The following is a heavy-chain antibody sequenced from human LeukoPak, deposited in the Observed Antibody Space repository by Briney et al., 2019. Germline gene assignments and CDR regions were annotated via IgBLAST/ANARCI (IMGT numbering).Heavy chain of an antibody. V-gene: IGHV3-23*01. CDR3: ATEGDPNIAAAGTFEY. D-gene: IGHD6-25*01. J-gene: IGHJ4*02. CDR2: ISGSGGST. Sequence: QSGGSLRLSCAASGFTVSSNSMSWVRQAPGKGLEWVSAISGSGGSTYYADSVKGRFTISRDNSMNTLYLQMNSLRAEDTAVYFCATEGDPNIAAAGTFEYWGQGTLVTVSS. CDR1: GFTVSSNS.